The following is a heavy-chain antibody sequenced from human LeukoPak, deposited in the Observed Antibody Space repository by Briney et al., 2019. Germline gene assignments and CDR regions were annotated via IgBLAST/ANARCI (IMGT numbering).Heavy chain of an antibody. CDR3: ARREWELLGTFDI. D-gene: IGHD1-26*01. J-gene: IGHJ3*02. CDR1: GGSISYTSYY. V-gene: IGHV4-39*01. Sequence: SETLSLTCTVSGGSISYTSYYWGWVRQSPEKGLEWIGSIYYSGNTYYSPSLKSRVTISVDTSKNQFSLKLSSVTAADTAVYYCARREWELLGTFDIWGQGTMVTVSS. CDR2: IYYSGNT.